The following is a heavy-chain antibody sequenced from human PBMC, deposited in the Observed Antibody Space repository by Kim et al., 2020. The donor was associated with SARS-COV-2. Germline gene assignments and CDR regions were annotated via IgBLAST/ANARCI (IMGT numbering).Heavy chain of an antibody. D-gene: IGHD1-26*01. CDR3: ARANSGSYYGAFDI. Sequence: ADSVKGRFNISRDNSKNTLYLKMNSLRAEDTAVYYCARANSGSYYGAFDIWGQGTMVTVSS. V-gene: IGHV3-30*01. J-gene: IGHJ3*02.